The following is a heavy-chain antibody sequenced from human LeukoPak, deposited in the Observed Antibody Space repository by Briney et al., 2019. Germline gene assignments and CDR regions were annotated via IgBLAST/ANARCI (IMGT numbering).Heavy chain of an antibody. V-gene: IGHV3-30-3*01. CDR1: GFTFSSYA. J-gene: IGHJ4*02. D-gene: IGHD6-13*01. Sequence: GGSLRLSCAASGFTFSSYAMHWVRQAPGKGLEWVAVISYDGSNKYYADSVKGRFTISRDNSKNTLYLQMNSLRAEDTAVDYCARDRSPIAGGALDYLGQGTLVTVSS. CDR3: ARDRSPIAGGALDY. CDR2: ISYDGSNK.